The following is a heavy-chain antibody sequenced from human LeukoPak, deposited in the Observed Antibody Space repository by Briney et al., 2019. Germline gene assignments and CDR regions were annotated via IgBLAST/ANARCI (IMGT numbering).Heavy chain of an antibody. CDR3: ATRGGFLSYYYGMDV. V-gene: IGHV3-23*01. J-gene: IGHJ6*02. Sequence: GGSLRLSCAASGFTFSSYAMSWVRQAPGKGLEWVSAISGSGGSTYYADSVKCRFTISRDNSKNPLYMQMNSLRAEATAVYYCATRGGFLSYYYGMDVWGQGTTVTVSS. CDR1: GFTFSSYA. CDR2: ISGSGGST. D-gene: IGHD3-16*01.